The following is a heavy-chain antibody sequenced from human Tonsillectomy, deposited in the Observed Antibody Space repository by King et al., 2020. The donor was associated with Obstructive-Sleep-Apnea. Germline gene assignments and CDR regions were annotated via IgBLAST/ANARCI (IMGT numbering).Heavy chain of an antibody. CDR3: ARVAYVWGSYRYTAPVDY. CDR1: GFTFSTYA. CDR2: ISYDGRNE. J-gene: IGHJ4*02. D-gene: IGHD3-16*02. V-gene: IGHV3-30*04. Sequence: VQLVESGGGVVQPGRSLRLSCAASGFTFSTYAMPWVRQAPGKGLEGGAIISYDGRNENHADSVKGRFSISRDNSKNTLYLQMNSLRVEDTAVYYCARVAYVWGSYRYTAPVDYWGQGTLVTVSS.